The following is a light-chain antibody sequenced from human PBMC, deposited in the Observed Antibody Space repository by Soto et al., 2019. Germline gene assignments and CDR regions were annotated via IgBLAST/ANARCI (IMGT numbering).Light chain of an antibody. CDR3: QQYNNWPPTWT. Sequence: EIVLTQSPATLSLSPGERATLSCRASQSVSNNNLAWYQQKPGQAPRLLIYAASTRATNIPARFSGSGSGTEFTLTISSLQSEDFAVYYCQQYNNWPPTWTFGQGTKVDIK. J-gene: IGKJ1*01. CDR2: AAS. CDR1: QSVSNNN. V-gene: IGKV3-15*01.